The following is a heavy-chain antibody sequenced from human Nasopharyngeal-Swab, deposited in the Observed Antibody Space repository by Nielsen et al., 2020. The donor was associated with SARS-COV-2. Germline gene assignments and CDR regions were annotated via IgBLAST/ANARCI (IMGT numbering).Heavy chain of an antibody. Sequence: GESLKISCAASGFTFNNYNFNWARQAPGKGLEWVSSISSSSSYIYYADSVKGRFTISRDNAKNSLYLQMNSLRAEDTAVYYCAKVDLGYCSGGSCYSGDYWGQGTLVTVSS. J-gene: IGHJ4*02. V-gene: IGHV3-21*01. D-gene: IGHD2-15*01. CDR2: ISSSSSYI. CDR3: AKVDLGYCSGGSCYSGDY. CDR1: GFTFNNYN.